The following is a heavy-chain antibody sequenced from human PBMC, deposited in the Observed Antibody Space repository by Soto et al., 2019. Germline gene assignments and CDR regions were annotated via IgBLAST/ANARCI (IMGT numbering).Heavy chain of an antibody. CDR1: GYTFTSYY. V-gene: IGHV1-46*01. D-gene: IGHD2-8*01. J-gene: IGHJ4*02. Sequence: QVQLVQSGAEVKKPGASVKISCKASGYTFTSYYMHWVRQAPGQGLEWMGIINPSGGSTNYAQKLQGRVDMTRDTSTSTVYMELNSLRFEDTAVYYCARPHYPGCINAVCYPLDYWGQGTLVTVSS. CDR3: ARPHYPGCINAVCYPLDY. CDR2: INPSGGST.